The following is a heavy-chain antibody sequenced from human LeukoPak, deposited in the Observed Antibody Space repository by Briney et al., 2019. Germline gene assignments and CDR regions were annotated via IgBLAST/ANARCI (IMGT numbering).Heavy chain of an antibody. Sequence: PGGSLRLSCAASGFTLSSYWMHWVRQAPGKGLVWVSRINTDGSSTNYADSVKGRFTISRDNAKLYLQMNSLRAEDTAVCYCARGLLGIDYWGQGTLVTVSS. CDR1: GFTLSSYW. CDR3: ARGLLGIDY. J-gene: IGHJ4*02. V-gene: IGHV3-74*01. D-gene: IGHD2-8*02. CDR2: INTDGSST.